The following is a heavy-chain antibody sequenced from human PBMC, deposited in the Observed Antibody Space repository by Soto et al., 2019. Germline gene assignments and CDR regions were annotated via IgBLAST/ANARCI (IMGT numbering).Heavy chain of an antibody. V-gene: IGHV4-31*03. J-gene: IGHJ6*02. CDR1: GGSISSGGYY. CDR2: IYYSGST. D-gene: IGHD2-15*01. CDR3: ARDRNCSGGSCYGIRYYYYGMDV. Sequence: QVQLQESGPGLVKPSRTLSLTCTVSGGSISSGGYYGSWIRQHPGKGLEWIGYIYYSGSTYYNPSLKSRVTISVDTSKNQFSLKLSSVTAADTAVYYCARDRNCSGGSCYGIRYYYYGMDVWGQGTTVTVTS.